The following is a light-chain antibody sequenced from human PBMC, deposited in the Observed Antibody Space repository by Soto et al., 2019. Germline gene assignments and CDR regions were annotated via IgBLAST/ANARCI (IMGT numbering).Light chain of an antibody. V-gene: IGLV2-14*01. CDR2: DVT. CDR1: SSY. CDR3: TSDTTATIVV. Sequence: QSALTQPASVSGSPGQSITISCTGTSSYVSWYQQHPGKAPKLMIYDVTNRPSGVSNRFSGSKSGNTASLTISGLQAEDEADYYCTSDTTATIVVFGGGTKVTVL. J-gene: IGLJ2*01.